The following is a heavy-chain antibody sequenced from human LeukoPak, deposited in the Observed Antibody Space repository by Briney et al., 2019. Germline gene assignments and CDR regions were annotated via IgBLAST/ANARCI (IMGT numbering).Heavy chain of an antibody. CDR2: MNPNSSNT. CDR3: ARVLGDHGLYLYYYYYGMDV. D-gene: IGHD4-17*01. CDR1: GYTFTSYD. Sequence: ASVKVSCKASGYTFTSYDINWVRQATGQGLEWMGWMNPNSSNTGCAQKFQGRVTMTRNTSISTAYMELSSLRSEDTAVYYCARVLGDHGLYLYYYYYGMDVWGQGTTVTVSS. V-gene: IGHV1-8*01. J-gene: IGHJ6*02.